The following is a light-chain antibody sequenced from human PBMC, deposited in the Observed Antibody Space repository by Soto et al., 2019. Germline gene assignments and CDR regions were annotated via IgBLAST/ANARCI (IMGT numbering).Light chain of an antibody. Sequence: EIVMTQSPATLSVSPGVRATLSCRASQSVGSNLAWYQQKPGQAPRLLIYGASTRATGIPARFSGSGSGTEFTLTISSLQSEDFAVYYCQQYNNWPPLTFGGGTKVEIK. J-gene: IGKJ4*01. CDR1: QSVGSN. CDR3: QQYNNWPPLT. V-gene: IGKV3-15*01. CDR2: GAS.